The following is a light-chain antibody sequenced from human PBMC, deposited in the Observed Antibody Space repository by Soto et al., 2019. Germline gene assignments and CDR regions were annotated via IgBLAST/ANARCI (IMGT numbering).Light chain of an antibody. V-gene: IGKV3-20*01. Sequence: EIVLTQSPGTLSLSPGEIATLSCRASQSVSSSYLAWYQHKPGQVPRLLIYGASSRATGIPDSFSVSGSGTDFTLTISILEPEDFAVYYCQQYGSSPQTFGQGTKVEIK. J-gene: IGKJ1*01. CDR3: QQYGSSPQT. CDR1: QSVSSSY. CDR2: GAS.